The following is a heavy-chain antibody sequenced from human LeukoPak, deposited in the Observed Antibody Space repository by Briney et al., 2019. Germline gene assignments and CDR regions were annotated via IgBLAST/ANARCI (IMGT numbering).Heavy chain of an antibody. Sequence: GASLKVSCKTSGYTFTDYHMHWVRQAPGQGLEWMGWIDPKSGGTKYAQRFQGRAIMTRDTSISTTYMELTSLGSDDTAVYYCARDDSGNDYNAFDVWGQGTKVTVS. CDR3: ARDDSGNDYNAFDV. CDR2: IDPKSGGT. V-gene: IGHV1-2*02. J-gene: IGHJ3*01. CDR1: GYTFTDYH. D-gene: IGHD1-26*01.